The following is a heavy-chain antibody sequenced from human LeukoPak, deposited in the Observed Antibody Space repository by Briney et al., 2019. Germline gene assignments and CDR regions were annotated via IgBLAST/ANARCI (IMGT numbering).Heavy chain of an antibody. CDR2: IYYSGST. CDR3: ARDAAVAGRIDY. J-gene: IGHJ4*02. D-gene: IGHD6-19*01. CDR1: GGSISSGGYY. Sequence: NPSQTLSLTCTVSGGSISSGGYYWSWIRQHPGKGLEWIGYIYYSGSTYYNPSLKSRVTISVDTSKNQFSLKLSSVTAADTAVYYCARDAAVAGRIDYWGQGTLVTVSS. V-gene: IGHV4-31*03.